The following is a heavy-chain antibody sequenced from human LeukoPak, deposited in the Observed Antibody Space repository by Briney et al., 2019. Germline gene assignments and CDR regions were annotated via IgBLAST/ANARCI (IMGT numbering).Heavy chain of an antibody. CDR2: INPNSGGT. CDR1: GYTFTGYY. V-gene: IGHV1-2*02. J-gene: IGHJ1*01. D-gene: IGHD3/OR15-3a*01. Sequence: VASVTVSCKASGYTFTGYYIHWVRQAPGQGLEWMGWINPNSGGTNFAQKFQGRVTMTRDTSVSTAYMELSRLRSDDTAVYYCARGSAVFGADYSPSFQHWGQGTLVTVSS. CDR3: ARGSAVFGADYSPSFQH.